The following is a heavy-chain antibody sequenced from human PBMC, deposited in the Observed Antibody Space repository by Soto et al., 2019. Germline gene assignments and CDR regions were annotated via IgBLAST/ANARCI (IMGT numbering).Heavy chain of an antibody. CDR2: IYPGDSDT. V-gene: IGHV5-51*01. J-gene: IGHJ6*02. D-gene: IGHD5-12*01. CDR3: ARLAMATRRGYYGMDV. Sequence: GESLKISCMGSGYKVSTWHNFTSYWIAWVRQMPGEGLEWMGIIYPGDSDTRYSPSFQGHVTISADKSISTAYLQWSSLKASDTAMYYCARLAMATRRGYYGMDVWGQGTTVTVSS. CDR1: GYKVSTWHNFTSYW.